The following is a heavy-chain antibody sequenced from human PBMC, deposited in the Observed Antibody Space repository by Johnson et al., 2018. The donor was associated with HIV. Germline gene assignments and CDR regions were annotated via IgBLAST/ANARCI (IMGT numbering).Heavy chain of an antibody. J-gene: IGHJ3*02. Sequence: QVQLVESGGGVVQPGRSLRLSCAASGFTFRSYAMHWVRQAPGKGLEWVAVISYDGSNKYYADSVKGRFTISRDNSKNTAYLQMNSLQAEDTAVYYCTAHFRVDAVDIWGQGTMVTVSS. V-gene: IGHV3-30*04. CDR1: GFTFRSYA. CDR2: ISYDGSNK. D-gene: IGHD3-3*02. CDR3: TAHFRVDAVDI.